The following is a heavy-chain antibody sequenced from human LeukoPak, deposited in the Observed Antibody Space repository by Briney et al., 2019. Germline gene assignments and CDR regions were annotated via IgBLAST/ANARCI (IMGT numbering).Heavy chain of an antibody. CDR2: ISAYNGNT. CDR1: VYTYTSYG. Sequence: ASVKVSCKASVYTYTSYGISWVRQAPGQGLEWMGWISAYNGNTNYAQKLQGRVTMTTDTSTSTAYMELRSLRSDDTAVYYCAREVAALNWFDPWGQGTLVTVSS. V-gene: IGHV1-18*04. J-gene: IGHJ5*02. D-gene: IGHD6-19*01. CDR3: AREVAALNWFDP.